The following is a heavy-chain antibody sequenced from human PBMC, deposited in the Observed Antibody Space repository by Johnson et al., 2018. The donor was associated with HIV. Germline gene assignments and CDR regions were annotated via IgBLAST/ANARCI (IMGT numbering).Heavy chain of an antibody. V-gene: IGHV3-23*04. CDR2: IYSGGGT. J-gene: IGHJ3*02. CDR3: VRPAAAGRDDAFDI. Sequence: EQLVVSGGGVVRPGGSLRLSCAASGFTFDDYGMSWVRQAPGKGLEWVSVIYSGGGTYYADSVKGRFTISRDNSKNTLYLQMNSLRAEYTAVYYCVRPAAAGRDDAFDIWGQGTMVTVSS. D-gene: IGHD6-13*01. CDR1: GFTFDDYG.